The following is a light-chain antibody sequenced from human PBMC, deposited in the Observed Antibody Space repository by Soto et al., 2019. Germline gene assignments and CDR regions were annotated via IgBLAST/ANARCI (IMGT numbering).Light chain of an antibody. J-gene: IGKJ1*01. CDR3: QQRSNWPPAWT. CDR2: DTS. Sequence: EIVLTQSPATLSLSPGDRATLSCRTSQSVNSYCAWYQQKPGQAPRLLIYDTSSRDSDIPARFSGSGSGADFSLTISSLEPEDFAVYYCQQRSNWPPAWTFGQGTRVEI. V-gene: IGKV3-11*01. CDR1: QSVNSY.